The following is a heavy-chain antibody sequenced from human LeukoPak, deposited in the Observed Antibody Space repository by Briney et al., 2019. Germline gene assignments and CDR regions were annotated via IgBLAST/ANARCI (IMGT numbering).Heavy chain of an antibody. CDR3: ARVSGYDWESFYDY. V-gene: IGHV4-59*01. J-gene: IGHJ4*02. D-gene: IGHD5-12*01. Sequence: GSLRLSCAASGFTFSSYSMNWVRQPPGKGLEWIGYIYYSGSTNYNPSLKSRVTISVDTSKNQFSLKLSSVTAADTAMYYCARVSGYDWESFYDYWGQGSLVTVSS. CDR1: GFTFSSYS. CDR2: IYYSGST.